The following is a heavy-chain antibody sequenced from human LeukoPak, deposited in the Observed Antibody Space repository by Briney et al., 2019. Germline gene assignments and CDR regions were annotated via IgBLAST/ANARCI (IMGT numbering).Heavy chain of an antibody. D-gene: IGHD4/OR15-4a*01. J-gene: IGHJ4*02. CDR1: GFTFSSYG. CDR2: ISGSGGST. Sequence: GGSLRLSCAASGFTFSSYGMSWVRQAPGKGLEWVSAISGSGGSTYYADSVKGRFTISRDNSKNTLYLQMNSLRVEDTAVYYCAEAGLVRGGALDSWGQGTLVTVSS. CDR3: AEAGLVRGGALDS. V-gene: IGHV3-23*01.